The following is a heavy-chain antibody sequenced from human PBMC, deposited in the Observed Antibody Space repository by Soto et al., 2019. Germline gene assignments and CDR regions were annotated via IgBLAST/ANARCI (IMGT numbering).Heavy chain of an antibody. CDR2: IYYSGIT. Sequence: SETLSLTCTISGDSISNSNYYWGWIRQPPGKGLEWIANIYYSGITYCNPSLKSRVAISVDTSKNQFSLKLSSVTAADTAVYYCARERPDGARLDPWGQGTLVTVSS. V-gene: IGHV4-39*02. D-gene: IGHD6-6*01. CDR1: GDSISNSNYY. J-gene: IGHJ5*02. CDR3: ARERPDGARLDP.